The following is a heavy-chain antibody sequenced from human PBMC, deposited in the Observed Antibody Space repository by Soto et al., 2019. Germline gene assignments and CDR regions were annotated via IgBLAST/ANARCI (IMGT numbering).Heavy chain of an antibody. J-gene: IGHJ5*02. Sequence: GGSLRLSCAASGFTFSNAWMSWVRQAPGKGLEWVGRIKSKTDGGTTDYAAPVKGRFTISRDDSKNTLYLQMNSLKTEDTAVYYCTTRPEDSSTTFRFDPWGQGTLVTVSS. CDR2: IKSKTDGGTT. V-gene: IGHV3-15*01. CDR3: TTRPEDSSTTFRFDP. D-gene: IGHD6-13*01. CDR1: GFTFSNAW.